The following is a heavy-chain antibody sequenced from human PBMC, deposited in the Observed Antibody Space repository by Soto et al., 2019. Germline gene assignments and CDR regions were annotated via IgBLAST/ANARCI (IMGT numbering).Heavy chain of an antibody. CDR1: GYTFTSYY. V-gene: IGHV1-46*03. Sequence: ASVKVSCKASGYTFTSYYMHWVRQAPGQGLEWMGIINPSGGSTSYAQKFQGRVTMTRDTSTSTVYMELSSLRSEDTAVYYCARDADALLMVYALHPLGDYWGQGTLVTVSS. CDR3: ARDADALLMVYALHPLGDY. J-gene: IGHJ4*02. CDR2: INPSGGST. D-gene: IGHD2-8*01.